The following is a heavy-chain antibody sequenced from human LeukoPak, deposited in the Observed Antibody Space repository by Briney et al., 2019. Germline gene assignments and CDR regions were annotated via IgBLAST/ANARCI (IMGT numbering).Heavy chain of an antibody. CDR3: ARSDPSSSSGGWVY. Sequence: ASVKVSCKASGYTFTSYGISWVRQAPGQGLEWMGWISAYNGNTNYAQKLQGRVTMTTDTSTSTAYMELSSLRSEDTAVYYCARSDPSSSSGGWVYWGQGTLVTVSS. CDR2: ISAYNGNT. J-gene: IGHJ4*02. D-gene: IGHD6-6*01. CDR1: GYTFTSYG. V-gene: IGHV1-18*01.